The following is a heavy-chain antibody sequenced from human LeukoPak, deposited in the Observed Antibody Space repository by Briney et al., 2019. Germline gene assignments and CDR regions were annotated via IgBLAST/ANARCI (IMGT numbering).Heavy chain of an antibody. CDR2: IYTGGST. Sequence: GGSLRLSCAASGFIVSSNYMSWVRQAPGKGLEWVSVIYTGGSTYYADSVKGRFTISRDNCKNTLDLQMNSLRVEDTAVYYCARVHDCSGHYDFDHWGQGTLVTVSS. V-gene: IGHV3-53*01. CDR3: ARVHDCSGHYDFDH. J-gene: IGHJ4*02. D-gene: IGHD3-22*01. CDR1: GFIVSSNY.